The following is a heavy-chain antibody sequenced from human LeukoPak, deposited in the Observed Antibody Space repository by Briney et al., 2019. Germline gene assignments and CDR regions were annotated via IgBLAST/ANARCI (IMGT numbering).Heavy chain of an antibody. Sequence: GASVKVSCKASGGTFSSYAISWVRQAPGQGLEWMGGIIPIFGTANYAQKFQGRVTITADESTSTAYMELNSLRAEDTAVYYCAKSLSLWFGELFFDYWGQGTLVTVSS. V-gene: IGHV1-69*13. CDR3: AKSLSLWFGELFFDY. J-gene: IGHJ4*02. D-gene: IGHD3-10*01. CDR2: IIPIFGTA. CDR1: GGTFSSYA.